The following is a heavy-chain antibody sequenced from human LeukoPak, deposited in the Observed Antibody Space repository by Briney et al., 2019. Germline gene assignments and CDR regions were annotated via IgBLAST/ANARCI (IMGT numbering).Heavy chain of an antibody. CDR2: ISAYNGNT. CDR1: GYTFTSYG. Sequence: ASVKVSCKASGYTFTSYGISWVRQAPGQGLEWMGWISAYNGNTNYAQKLQGRVTMTTDTSTSTAYMELRSLRSDDTAVYYCARDFNVAARPGNPDYWGQGTLVTVSS. CDR3: ARDFNVAARPGNPDY. J-gene: IGHJ4*02. V-gene: IGHV1-18*01. D-gene: IGHD6-6*01.